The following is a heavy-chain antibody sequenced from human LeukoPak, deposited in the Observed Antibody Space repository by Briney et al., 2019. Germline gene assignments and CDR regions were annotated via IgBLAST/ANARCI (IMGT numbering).Heavy chain of an antibody. J-gene: IGHJ6*02. CDR2: ISGSGGST. D-gene: IGHD2-2*01. V-gene: IGHV3-23*01. Sequence: TGGSLRLSCAASGFTFSSYAMSWVRQAPGKGLEWDSAISGSGGSTYYADSVKGRFTISRDNSKNTLYLQMNSLRAEDTAVYYCASVSIAPAAIFSASYYYYGMDVWGQGTTVTVSS. CDR3: ASVSIAPAAIFSASYYYYGMDV. CDR1: GFTFSSYA.